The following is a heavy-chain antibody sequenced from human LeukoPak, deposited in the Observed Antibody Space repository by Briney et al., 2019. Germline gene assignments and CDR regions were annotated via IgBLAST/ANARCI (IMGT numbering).Heavy chain of an antibody. CDR1: GGTFSSYA. J-gene: IGHJ6*03. CDR3: ANTPPRWSEYYYYMDV. Sequence: GASVKVSCKASGGTFSSYAISWVRQAPGQGLEWMGGIIPIFGTANYAQRFQGRVRITTDESTSTAYMELSSLRSEDTAVYYCANTPPRWSEYYYYMDVWGKGTTVTVSS. CDR2: IIPIFGTA. D-gene: IGHD2-2*02. V-gene: IGHV1-69*05.